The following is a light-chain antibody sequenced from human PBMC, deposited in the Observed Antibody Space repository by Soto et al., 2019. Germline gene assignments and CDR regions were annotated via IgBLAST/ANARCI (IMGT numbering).Light chain of an antibody. J-gene: IGKJ5*01. CDR2: GAS. Sequence: EIPLTQSPGTLSLSPGESATLLCRASQFVSSGSLAWYQQKPGQAPRLLIYGASNRATGIPGRFSASGSGTDFTLTITPLEPEDCAVYFCQQYDNSPITFGQGTRLDIK. V-gene: IGKV3-20*01. CDR3: QQYDNSPIT. CDR1: QFVSSGS.